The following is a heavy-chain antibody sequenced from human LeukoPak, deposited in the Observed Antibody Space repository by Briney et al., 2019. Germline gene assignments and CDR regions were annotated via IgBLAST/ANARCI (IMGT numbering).Heavy chain of an antibody. D-gene: IGHD3-10*01. CDR2: IKEDGYEK. J-gene: IGHJ4*02. V-gene: IGHV3-7*04. CDR3: ARDNYYGSGSFGD. Sequence: GGSLRLSCVASGFTFRSHWMSWVRQAPGKGLEWVANIKEDGYEKYYVDSVKGRFTISRDNAKNSLYLQMNSLRAEDTAVYYCARDNYYGSGSFGDWGQGTLVTVSS. CDR1: GFTFRSHW.